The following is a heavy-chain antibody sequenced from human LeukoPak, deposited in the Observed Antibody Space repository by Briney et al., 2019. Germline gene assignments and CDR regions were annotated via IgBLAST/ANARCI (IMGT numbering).Heavy chain of an antibody. CDR2: ISYDGSNE. CDR3: AGSWFYRDYFEY. J-gene: IGHJ4*02. V-gene: IGHV3-30*03. CDR1: GFPFSNYG. D-gene: IGHD3-10*01. Sequence: GGSLRLSCAASGFPFSNYGMHWVRQAPGKGLEWVAVISYDGSNEYYADSVKGRFPISRDNSKSTLYLQMNSPRAEDTAVYYCAGSWFYRDYFEYWGQGTLVTVSS.